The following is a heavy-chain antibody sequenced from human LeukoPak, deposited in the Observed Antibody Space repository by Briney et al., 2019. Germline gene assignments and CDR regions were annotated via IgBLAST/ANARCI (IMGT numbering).Heavy chain of an antibody. CDR2: IRYDGSNK. CDR1: GFTFSSYG. J-gene: IGHJ1*01. CDR3: ARAGFLVVTAIPHSVEYFQH. V-gene: IGHV3-30*02. Sequence: PGGSLRLSCAASGFTFSSYGMHWVRQAPGKGLEWVAFIRYDGSNKYYADSVKGRFTISRDNSKNTLYLQMNSLRAEDTAVYYCARAGFLVVTAIPHSVEYFQHWGQGTLVTVSS. D-gene: IGHD2-21*02.